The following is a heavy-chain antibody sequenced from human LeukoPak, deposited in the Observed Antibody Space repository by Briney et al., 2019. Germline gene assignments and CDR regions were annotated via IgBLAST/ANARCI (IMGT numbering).Heavy chain of an antibody. V-gene: IGHV4-31*03. CDR3: ARVKGDYNWNEMNWFGP. J-gene: IGHJ5*02. Sequence: PSQTLSLTCTVSGGSISSGGYYWSWIRQHPGKGLEWIGYIYYSGSTYYNPSLKSRVTISVDTSKNQFSLKLSSVTAADTAVYYCARVKGDYNWNEMNWFGPWGQGTLVTVSS. CDR1: GGSISSGGYY. CDR2: IYYSGST. D-gene: IGHD1-20*01.